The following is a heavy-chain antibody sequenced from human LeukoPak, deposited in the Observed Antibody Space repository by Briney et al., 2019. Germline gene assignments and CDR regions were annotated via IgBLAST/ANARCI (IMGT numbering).Heavy chain of an antibody. CDR2: INGGGSPI. CDR1: GFTFSRDS. D-gene: IGHD2-15*01. V-gene: IGHV3-48*01. J-gene: IGHJ6*04. Sequence: GGSLRLSCAASGFTFSRDSMNWVRQAPGKGLEWVSYINGGGSPIYYADSVRGRFTISRDNAKNSLYLQMNSLRAEDTAVYYCARDGVASLDVWGKGTTVTVSS. CDR3: ARDGVASLDV.